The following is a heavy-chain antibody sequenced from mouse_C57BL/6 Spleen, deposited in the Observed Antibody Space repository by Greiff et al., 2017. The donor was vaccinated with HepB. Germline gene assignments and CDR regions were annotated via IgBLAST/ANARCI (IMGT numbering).Heavy chain of an antibody. CDR3: ASERGGAMDY. Sequence: VQLQESGPGLVAPSQSLSITCTVSGFSLTSYGVDWVRQSPGKGLEWLGVIWGVGSTNYNSALKSRLSISKDNSKSQVFLKMNSLQTDDTAMDYCASERGGAMDYWGQGTSVTVSS. V-gene: IGHV2-6*01. J-gene: IGHJ4*01. CDR1: GFSLTSYG. CDR2: IWGVGST.